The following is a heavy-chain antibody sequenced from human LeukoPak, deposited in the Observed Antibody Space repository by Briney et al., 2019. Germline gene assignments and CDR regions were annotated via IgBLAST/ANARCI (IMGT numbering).Heavy chain of an antibody. D-gene: IGHD1-1*01. CDR1: GFTFSSYG. J-gene: IGHJ4*02. Sequence: TGRSLRLSCAASGFTFSSYGMHWVRQAPGKGLEWVALISYDGSNQYYADSVKGRFTISRDKASSTLYLQVNSLRAEDTAVYYCVKGGTGTNILLDYWGQGTLVTVSS. V-gene: IGHV3-30*18. CDR2: ISYDGSNQ. CDR3: VKGGTGTNILLDY.